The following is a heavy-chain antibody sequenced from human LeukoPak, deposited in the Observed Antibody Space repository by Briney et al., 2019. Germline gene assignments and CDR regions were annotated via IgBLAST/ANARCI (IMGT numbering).Heavy chain of an antibody. CDR1: GFTFGSYW. CDR2: INSDGSST. CDR3: ARVEGDSNCSSTSCYYYYYGMDV. D-gene: IGHD2-2*01. V-gene: IGHV3-74*01. Sequence: GSLRLSCAASGFTFGSYWMHWVRQAPGKGLVWVSRINSDGSSTSYADSVKGRFTISRDNAKNTLYLQMNSLRAEDTAVYYCARVEGDSNCSSTSCYYYYYGMDVWGQGTTVTVSS. J-gene: IGHJ6*02.